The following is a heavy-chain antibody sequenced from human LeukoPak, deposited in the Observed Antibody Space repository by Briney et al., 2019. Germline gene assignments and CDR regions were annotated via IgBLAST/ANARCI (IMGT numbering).Heavy chain of an antibody. D-gene: IGHD3-10*01. CDR2: ISSGGST. V-gene: IGHV3-23*01. Sequence: GGSLRLSCAASGFTFNNYAMSWVRQAPGKGLEWVSAISSGGSTYYTDSVKGRFTISRDNSKNTLYLQINSLRAEDTAVYYCAKETASDFGGAVDYWGQGTLVTVSS. CDR3: AKETASDFGGAVDY. J-gene: IGHJ4*02. CDR1: GFTFNNYA.